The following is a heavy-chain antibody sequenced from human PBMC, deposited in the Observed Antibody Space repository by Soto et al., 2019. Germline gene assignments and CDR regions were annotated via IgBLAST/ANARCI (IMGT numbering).Heavy chain of an antibody. V-gene: IGHV1-8*01. J-gene: IGHJ5*02. CDR1: GYSFTNND. D-gene: IGHD3-16*01. CDR3: ARMETFGSLNWFDP. CDR2: MNPGSGDT. Sequence: QVQLVQSGAEVREPGASVKVSCKASGYSFTNNDVSWVRQVTGQGLEWMGWMNPGSGDTGYAQKFQGRVTMTRDISIATAYMELSSLRSDDTATYYCARMETFGSLNWFDPWGQGTLVTVSS.